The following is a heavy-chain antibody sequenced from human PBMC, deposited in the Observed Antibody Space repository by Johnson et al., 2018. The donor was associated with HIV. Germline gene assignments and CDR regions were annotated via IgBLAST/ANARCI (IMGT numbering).Heavy chain of an antibody. CDR2: ISSSGSSI. J-gene: IGHJ3*02. CDR3: ARDGGVAAAVGVVAFDI. Sequence: QVQLVESGGGLVKPGGSLRLSCAASGFKFSDYYMSWIRQAQGKGLEWVSYISSSGSSIYYADSVKGRFTISRDNAENSLYLQMNSLRAEDTAVYYCARDGGVAAAVGVVAFDIWGQGTLVTVSS. CDR1: GFKFSDYY. V-gene: IGHV3-11*04. D-gene: IGHD6-13*01.